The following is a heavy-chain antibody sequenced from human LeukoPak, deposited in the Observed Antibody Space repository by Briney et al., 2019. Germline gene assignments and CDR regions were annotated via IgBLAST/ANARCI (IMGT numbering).Heavy chain of an antibody. CDR3: ARDDLTGYYAHSYMDV. J-gene: IGHJ6*03. CDR2: IIPIFGTA. CDR1: GGTFSSYA. Sequence: ASVKVSCKASGGTFSSYAISWVRQAPGQGLEWIGRIIPIFGTANYAQKFQGRVTITTDESTSTAYMELSSLRSEDTAVYYCARDDLTGYYAHSYMDVWGKGTTVTVSS. V-gene: IGHV1-69*05. D-gene: IGHD3-9*01.